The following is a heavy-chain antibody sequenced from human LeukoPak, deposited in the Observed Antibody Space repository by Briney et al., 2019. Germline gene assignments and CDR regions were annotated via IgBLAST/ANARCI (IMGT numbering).Heavy chain of an antibody. D-gene: IGHD5-18*01. Sequence: SETLSLTCAVYGGSFSGYYWSWIRQPPGKGLEWIGEINHSGSTNYNPSLKSRVTISVDTSKNQFSLKLSSVTAADTAVYYCARTRIQLWSYYYYYYMDVWGKGTTVTVSS. V-gene: IGHV4-34*01. CDR1: GGSFSGYY. J-gene: IGHJ6*03. CDR2: INHSGST. CDR3: ARTRIQLWSYYYYYYMDV.